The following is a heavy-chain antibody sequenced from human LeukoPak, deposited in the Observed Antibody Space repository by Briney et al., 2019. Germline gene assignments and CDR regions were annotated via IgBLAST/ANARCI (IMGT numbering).Heavy chain of an antibody. J-gene: IGHJ4*02. D-gene: IGHD3-10*01. CDR3: ARDQYYYGSGSCDY. CDR2: ISSSSSTI. V-gene: IGHV3-48*01. CDR1: GFTFSSYS. Sequence: GGSLRLSCAASGFTFSSYSMNWVRQAPGKGLEWVSYISSSSSTIYYADSVKGRFTISRDNAKNSLYLQMNSLRAEDTAVYYCARDQYYYGSGSCDYWGQGTLVTVPS.